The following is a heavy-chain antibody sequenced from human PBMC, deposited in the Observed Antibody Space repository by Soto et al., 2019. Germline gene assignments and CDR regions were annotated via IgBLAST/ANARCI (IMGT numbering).Heavy chain of an antibody. V-gene: IGHV3-48*03. Sequence: PGGSLRLSCAASGFTFSSYEMNWVRQAPGKGLEWVSYISSSGSTIYYADSVKGRFTISRDNAKNSLYLQMNSLRAEDTAVYYCERSAILPGHSTPYYYGMDVWGQGTTVTVSS. CDR2: ISSSGSTI. CDR1: GFTFSSYE. D-gene: IGHD3-9*01. CDR3: ERSAILPGHSTPYYYGMDV. J-gene: IGHJ6*02.